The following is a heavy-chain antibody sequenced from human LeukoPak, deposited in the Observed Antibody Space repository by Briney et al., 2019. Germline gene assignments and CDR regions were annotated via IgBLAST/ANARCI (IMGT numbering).Heavy chain of an antibody. D-gene: IGHD1-26*01. CDR1: GFTLSGSA. Sequence: GGSLRLSCAASGFTLSGSAMHWVRQASGKGLEWVGRIRSKANSYATAYAASVKGRFTISRDDSKNTAYLQMNSLKTEDTAVYYCTSRGGATQNAFDIWGQGTMVTVSS. V-gene: IGHV3-73*01. CDR2: IRSKANSYAT. J-gene: IGHJ3*02. CDR3: TSRGGATQNAFDI.